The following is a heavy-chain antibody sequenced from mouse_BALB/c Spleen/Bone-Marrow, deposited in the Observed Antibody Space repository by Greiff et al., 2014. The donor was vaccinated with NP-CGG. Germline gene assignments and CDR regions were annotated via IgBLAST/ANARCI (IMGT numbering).Heavy chain of an antibody. Sequence: QVQLQQSRAGLVKPGASVKLSCKASGYSFTSYWMHRVKQRPGQGLEWIGEISPSNGRSNYNEKFKSKATLTVDKSSSTAYMQLSGLTSEDSAVYYCTRSELRRGGYALDYWGLGTSVTVSS. CDR3: TRSELRRGGYALDY. J-gene: IGHJ4*01. CDR2: ISPSNGRS. CDR1: GYSFTSYW. V-gene: IGHV1S81*02. D-gene: IGHD2-12*01.